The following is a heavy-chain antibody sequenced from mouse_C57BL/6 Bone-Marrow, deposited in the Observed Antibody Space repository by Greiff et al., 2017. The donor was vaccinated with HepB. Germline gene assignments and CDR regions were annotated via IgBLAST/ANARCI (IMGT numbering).Heavy chain of an antibody. V-gene: IGHV1-85*01. J-gene: IGHJ4*01. CDR1: GYTFTSYD. D-gene: IGHD2-5*01. CDR2: IYPRDGST. Sequence: VQLQESGPELVKPGASVKLSCKASGYTFTSYDINWVKQRPGQGLEWIGWIYPRDGSTKYNEKFKGKATLTVDTSSSTAYMELHSLTSEDSAVYFCARKAYYSNYGYYAMDYWGQGTSVTVSS. CDR3: ARKAYYSNYGYYAMDY.